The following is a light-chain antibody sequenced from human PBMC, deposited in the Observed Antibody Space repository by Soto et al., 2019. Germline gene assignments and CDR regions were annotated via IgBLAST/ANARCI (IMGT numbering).Light chain of an antibody. CDR2: AAS. Sequence: DIQMTQSPSSLSASVGDRVTITCRASQSISSYLNWYQQKPGKAPKLLIYAASSLQSGVPSRFSGSGSGTDFTFTISSLQPEDFATYYCQQSYSTPPEWTFGQGTKV. CDR3: QQSYSTPPEWT. J-gene: IGKJ1*01. CDR1: QSISSY. V-gene: IGKV1-39*01.